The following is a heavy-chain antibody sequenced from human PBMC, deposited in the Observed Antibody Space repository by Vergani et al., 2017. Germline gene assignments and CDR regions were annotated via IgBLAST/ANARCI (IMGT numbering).Heavy chain of an antibody. CDR3: ARGASYFDSGGYADT. CDR1: GDTFSNYA. CDR2: VIPTFDSK. Sequence: QVQLVQSGAEVKKPGASVKVSCKASGDTFSNYAITWVRQAPGQVLQWVGRVIPTFDSKNYAPRFQGRVTLTADASASTAYMELTSLTSEDTDVYFCARGASYFDSGGYADTWGQGTLVTVS. D-gene: IGHD3-22*01. V-gene: IGHV1-69*13. J-gene: IGHJ5*02.